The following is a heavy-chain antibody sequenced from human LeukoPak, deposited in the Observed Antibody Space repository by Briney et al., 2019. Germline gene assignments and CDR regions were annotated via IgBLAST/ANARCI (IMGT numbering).Heavy chain of an antibody. V-gene: IGHV1-18*01. D-gene: IGHD3-9*01. CDR2: ISAYNGNT. Sequence: ASVKVSCKASGYTFTSYGISWVRQAPGQGLEWMGWISAYNGNTNYAQKLQGRVTMTRDTSISTAYMELSRLRSDDTAVYYCARYDILTGAFDYWGQGTLATVSS. CDR1: GYTFTSYG. CDR3: ARYDILTGAFDY. J-gene: IGHJ4*02.